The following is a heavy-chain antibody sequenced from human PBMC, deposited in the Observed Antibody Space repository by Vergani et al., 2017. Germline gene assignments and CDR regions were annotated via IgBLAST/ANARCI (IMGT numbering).Heavy chain of an antibody. V-gene: IGHV4-34*01. CDR3: ASATFGELLSG. CDR1: GGSFSGYY. J-gene: IGHJ4*02. D-gene: IGHD3-10*01. CDR2: INHSGST. Sequence: QVQLQQWGAGLLKPSETLSLTCAVSGGSFSGYYWSWIRQPPGKGLEWIGEINHSGSTNYNPSLKSRVTISVDTSKNQFSLKLSSVTAADTAVYYCASATFGELLSGWGQGTLVTVSS.